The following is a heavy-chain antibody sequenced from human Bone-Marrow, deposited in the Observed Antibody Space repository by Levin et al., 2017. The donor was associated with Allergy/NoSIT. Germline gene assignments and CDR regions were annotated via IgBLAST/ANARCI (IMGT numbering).Heavy chain of an antibody. V-gene: IGHV2-70*01. CDR3: ARAFTGYNYGGSFDY. CDR2: IEWDDDK. Sequence: RQSGPTLVKPTQILTLTCTFSGFSLSTNGMCVSWIRPPPGKALEWLAHIEWDDDKYYSTSLKTRLTISKDTSKNQVVLTMTNMDPVDTATYFCARAFTGYNYGGSFDYWGQGTLVTVSS. J-gene: IGHJ4*02. CDR1: GFSLSTNGMC. D-gene: IGHD5-18*01.